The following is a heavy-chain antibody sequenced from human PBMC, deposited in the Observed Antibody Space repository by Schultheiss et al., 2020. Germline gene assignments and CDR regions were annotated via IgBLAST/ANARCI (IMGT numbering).Heavy chain of an antibody. J-gene: IGHJ4*02. V-gene: IGHV4-4*02. CDR3: ARGRYCDSTTCFFDY. CDR1: GGSISSSNW. Sequence: SETLSLTCAVSGGSISSSNWWSWVRQPPGKGLEWIGEIYHSGSTNYNPSLKSRVTISVDTSKNQFSLRLTSVTAADTAMYYCARGRYCDSTTCFFDYWGQGTLVTVSS. D-gene: IGHD2-2*01. CDR2: IYHSGST.